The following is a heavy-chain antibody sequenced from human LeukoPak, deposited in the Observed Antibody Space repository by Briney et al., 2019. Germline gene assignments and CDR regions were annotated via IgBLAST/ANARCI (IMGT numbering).Heavy chain of an antibody. CDR1: GGSICSYN. V-gene: IGHV4-4*09. Sequence: SETLSLTCTVSGGSICSYNWGWIRQPPGKGLEWIGNIFTSGSTNYNPNYNPSVKSRVTISVDTSKNQFSLKLSSVTAADTAVYYCASLSIGPRPYYYYYMDVWGKGTTVTASS. CDR3: ASLSIGPRPYYYYYMDV. D-gene: IGHD2-21*01. CDR2: IFTSGST. J-gene: IGHJ6*03.